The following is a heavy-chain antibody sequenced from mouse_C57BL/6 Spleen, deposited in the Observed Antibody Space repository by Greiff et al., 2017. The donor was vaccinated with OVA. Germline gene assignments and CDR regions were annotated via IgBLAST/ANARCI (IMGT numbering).Heavy chain of an antibody. J-gene: IGHJ4*01. CDR3: AKHYAMDY. CDR2: IYPGDGDT. Sequence: VQRVESGPELVKPGASVKISCKASGYAFSSSWMNWVKQRPGKGLEWIGRIYPGDGDTNYNGKFKGKATLTADKSSSTAYMQLSSLTSEDSAVYFCAKHYAMDYWGQGTSVTVSS. CDR1: GYAFSSSW. V-gene: IGHV1-82*01.